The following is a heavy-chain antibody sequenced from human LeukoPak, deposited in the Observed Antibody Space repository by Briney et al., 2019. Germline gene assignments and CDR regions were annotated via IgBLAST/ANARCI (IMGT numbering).Heavy chain of an antibody. J-gene: IGHJ4*02. D-gene: IGHD6-19*01. Sequence: PGGSLRLSCATSGFTFSSYAMSWIRQPPGKGLEWIGYIYYSGSTNYNPSLKSRVTISIDTSKNQFSLKLSSVTAADTAVYYCARSEFSRGWYIFDYWGQGTLVTVSS. V-gene: IGHV4-59*01. CDR3: ARSEFSRGWYIFDY. CDR1: GFTFSSYA. CDR2: IYYSGST.